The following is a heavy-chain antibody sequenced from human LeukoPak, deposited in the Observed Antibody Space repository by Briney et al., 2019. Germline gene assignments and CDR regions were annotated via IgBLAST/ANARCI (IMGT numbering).Heavy chain of an antibody. CDR3: ARPLGDCSGGSCYSEMDV. CDR1: GFSFSYYA. Sequence: GGSLRLCCAASGFSFSYYAMNWFRQAPGKGLEWVALISNDGSNKYYADSVKGRFTVSRDKSKNTVSLQMNSLRAEDTAVYYCARPLGDCSGGSCYSEMDVWGQGTTVTVSS. D-gene: IGHD2-15*01. CDR2: ISNDGSNK. V-gene: IGHV3-30*04. J-gene: IGHJ6*02.